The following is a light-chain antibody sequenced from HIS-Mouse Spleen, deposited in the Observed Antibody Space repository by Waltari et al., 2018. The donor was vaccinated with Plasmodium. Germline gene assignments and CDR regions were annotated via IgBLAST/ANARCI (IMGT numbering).Light chain of an antibody. CDR2: LGS. CDR3: MQALQTPLT. J-gene: IGKJ4*01. CDR1: QRLLHSNGYNY. V-gene: IGKV2-28*01. Sequence: DIVMTQSPLSLPVTPGEPASIYCRSSQRLLHSNGYNYLGWYLQTQGQSPQILTYLGSNRASGAPDRFSGSGSGTDFTLKISRVEAEEVGVYYCMQALQTPLTFGGGTKVEIK.